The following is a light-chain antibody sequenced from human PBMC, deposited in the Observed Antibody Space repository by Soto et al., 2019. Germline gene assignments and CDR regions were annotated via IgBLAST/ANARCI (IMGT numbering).Light chain of an antibody. J-gene: IGLJ2*01. Sequence: QSVLIQPASVSGSPGQSITISCTGTSSDVGGYNYVSWYQQHPGKAPKLMIYDVSNRPSGVSNRFSGSKSGNTASLTISGLQAEDEADYYCSSYTSSSTGVFGGGTQLTVL. CDR3: SSYTSSSTGV. CDR2: DVS. V-gene: IGLV2-14*01. CDR1: SSDVGGYNY.